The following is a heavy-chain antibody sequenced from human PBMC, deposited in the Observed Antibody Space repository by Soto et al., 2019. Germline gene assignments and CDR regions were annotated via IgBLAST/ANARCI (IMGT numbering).Heavy chain of an antibody. V-gene: IGHV3-30*18. J-gene: IGHJ6*02. Sequence: GGSLRLSCAASGFTFSSYGMHWVRQAPGKGLEWVAVISYDGSNKYYADSVKGRFTISRDNSKNTLYLQMNSLRAEDTAVYYCAKERDFWSGYYYYYGMDVWGQGTTVTVSS. CDR2: ISYDGSNK. CDR1: GFTFSSYG. CDR3: AKERDFWSGYYYYYGMDV. D-gene: IGHD3-3*01.